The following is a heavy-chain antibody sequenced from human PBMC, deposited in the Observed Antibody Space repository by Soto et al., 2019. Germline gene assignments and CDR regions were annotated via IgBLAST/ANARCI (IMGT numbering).Heavy chain of an antibody. Sequence: EVQLVESGGGLVQPGGSLRLSCAASGFTFSSYWMSWVRQAPGKGLEWVVNIKQDGSEKYYVDSVKGRFTISRDNAKNSLYLQMNSLRAEDTAVYYCARDPSTTVTRPWDYWGQGTLVTVSS. CDR1: GFTFSSYW. V-gene: IGHV3-7*01. D-gene: IGHD4-17*01. CDR3: ARDPSTTVTRPWDY. J-gene: IGHJ4*02. CDR2: IKQDGSEK.